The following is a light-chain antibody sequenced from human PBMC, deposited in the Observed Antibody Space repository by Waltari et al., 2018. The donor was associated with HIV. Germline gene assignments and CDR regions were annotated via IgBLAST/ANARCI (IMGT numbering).Light chain of an antibody. CDR3: NSRDDIGHWF. Sequence: SSELTQDPAVSVALGQTVRITCQGDSVRTYYASWYQQKPGQAPGLVFYGTNNRPSGIPDRFSGSTSGDTASLTITGAQAEDEADYYCNSRDDIGHWFFGAGTKVTVL. CDR1: SVRTYY. V-gene: IGLV3-19*01. CDR2: GTN. J-gene: IGLJ3*02.